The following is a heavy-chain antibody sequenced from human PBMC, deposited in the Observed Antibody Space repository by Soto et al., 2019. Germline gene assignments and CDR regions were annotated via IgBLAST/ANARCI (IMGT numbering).Heavy chain of an antibody. Sequence: ASVKVSCKASGGTFSSYAISWVRQAPGQGLEWMGGIIPIFGTANYAQKFQGRVTITADESTSTAYMELSSLRSEDTAVYYCGGAPYSGYDFGYYYYGMDVWGQATTVTVCS. V-gene: IGHV1-69*13. D-gene: IGHD5-12*01. CDR1: GGTFSSYA. J-gene: IGHJ6*02. CDR3: GGAPYSGYDFGYYYYGMDV. CDR2: IIPIFGTA.